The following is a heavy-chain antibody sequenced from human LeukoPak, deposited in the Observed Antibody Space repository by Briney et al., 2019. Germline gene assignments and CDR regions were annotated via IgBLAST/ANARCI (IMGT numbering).Heavy chain of an antibody. Sequence: KPSDTLSLTCAVSGYSISSSNWWGWIRQPPGKGLEWIGYIYYSGSIYYNPSLKSRVTMSVDTSKNQFSLKLSSVTAADTAVYYCASSVDTTMDDAFDIWGQGTMVTVSS. J-gene: IGHJ3*02. CDR3: ASSVDTTMDDAFDI. CDR1: GYSISSSNW. CDR2: IYYSGSI. D-gene: IGHD5-18*01. V-gene: IGHV4-28*05.